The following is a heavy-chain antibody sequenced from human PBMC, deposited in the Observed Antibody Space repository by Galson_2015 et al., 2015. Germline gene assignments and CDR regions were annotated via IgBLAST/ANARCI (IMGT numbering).Heavy chain of an antibody. V-gene: IGHV5-51*01. CDR3: ARLLISYPSTDFDY. D-gene: IGHD3-3*01. CDR1: GYSFTNYW. J-gene: IGHJ4*02. Sequence: QSGAEVKKPGESLTISCKGSGYSFTNYWIGWVRQMPGKGMEWMGIIYPGASNTKYSPSFQGQVTISADKSISTAYLQWSSLKASDTAMYYCARLLISYPSTDFDYWGQGTLVTVSS. CDR2: IYPGASNT.